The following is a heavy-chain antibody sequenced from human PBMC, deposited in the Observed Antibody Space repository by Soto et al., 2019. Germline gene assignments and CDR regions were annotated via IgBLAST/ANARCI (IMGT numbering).Heavy chain of an antibody. J-gene: IGHJ5*02. D-gene: IGHD6-13*01. Sequence: QVQLVESGGGVVQPGRSLRLSCAASGFTFSSYGMHWVRQAPGKGLEWVAVISYDGSNKYYADSVKGRFTISRDNSKNTLYLQMNSLRAEDTAVYYCARDRIAAAVSWFDPWGQGTLVTVSS. CDR3: ARDRIAAAVSWFDP. CDR2: ISYDGSNK. V-gene: IGHV3-30*03. CDR1: GFTFSSYG.